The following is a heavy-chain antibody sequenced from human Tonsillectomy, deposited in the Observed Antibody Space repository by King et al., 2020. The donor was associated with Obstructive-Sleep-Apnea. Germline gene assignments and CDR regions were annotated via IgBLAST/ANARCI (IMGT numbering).Heavy chain of an antibody. V-gene: IGHV3-30*02. Sequence: VQLVESGGGVVQPGRSLRLSCAASGFTFSSYGMHWVRQAPGKGLEWVAFIRYDGSNKYYADSVKGRFTISRDNSKNTLYLQMNSLRAEDTAVYYCAKDHLDIPPPVQIDYWGQGTLVTVSS. CDR3: AKDHLDIPPPVQIDY. J-gene: IGHJ4*02. D-gene: IGHD1-1*01. CDR1: GFTFSSYG. CDR2: IRYDGSNK.